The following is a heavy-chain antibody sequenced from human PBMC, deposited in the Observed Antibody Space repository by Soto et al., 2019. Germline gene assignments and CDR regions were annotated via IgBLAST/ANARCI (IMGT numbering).Heavy chain of an antibody. Sequence: QLQLQESGPELVKPSETLSLNCTVSGGSLTSNSYYWGWIRQPPGKGLEWIGSFYYSQSPYFNPSLKSRVTTSVATPKTQYPRKLRAVTAADTAVYYCARRSTVTYDYWGQGILVSVSS. CDR3: ARRSTVTYDY. CDR2: FYYSQSP. V-gene: IGHV4-39*01. CDR1: GGSLTSNSYY. J-gene: IGHJ4*02. D-gene: IGHD4-17*01.